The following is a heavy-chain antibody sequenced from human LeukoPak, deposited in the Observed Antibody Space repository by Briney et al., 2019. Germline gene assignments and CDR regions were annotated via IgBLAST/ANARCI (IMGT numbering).Heavy chain of an antibody. Sequence: SETLSLTCAVYGGSFSGYYWSWIRQPPGKGLEWIGEINHSGSTNYNPSLKSRVTISVDTSKNQFSLKLSSVTAADTAVYYCARLGTYYDFWSGYYYFDYWSQETLVTVSS. CDR2: INHSGST. V-gene: IGHV4-34*01. J-gene: IGHJ4*02. CDR1: GGSFSGYY. D-gene: IGHD3-3*01. CDR3: ARLGTYYDFWSGYYYFDY.